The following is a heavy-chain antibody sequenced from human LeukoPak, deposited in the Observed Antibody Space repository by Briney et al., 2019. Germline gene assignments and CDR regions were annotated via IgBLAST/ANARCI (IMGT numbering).Heavy chain of an antibody. J-gene: IGHJ6*02. Sequence: GGSLRLSCAASGFTFSSYVMSWVRQAPGKGLEWVSTISGSGFSTYYADSVKGRFTISRDNSKNTLYLQMNSLRAEDAAVYYCAKDAYCSPTSCPLYYYGLDVWGQGTTVTVSS. V-gene: IGHV3-23*01. D-gene: IGHD2-2*01. CDR3: AKDAYCSPTSCPLYYYGLDV. CDR1: GFTFSSYV. CDR2: ISGSGFST.